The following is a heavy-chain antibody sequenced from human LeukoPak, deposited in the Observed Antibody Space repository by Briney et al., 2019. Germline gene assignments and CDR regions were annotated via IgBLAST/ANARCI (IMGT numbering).Heavy chain of an antibody. D-gene: IGHD6-19*01. CDR1: GGTFSSYA. CDR3: ARRGPVAESLDP. J-gene: IGHJ5*02. CDR2: IIPIFGTA. Sequence: ASVKVSCKASGGTFSSYAISWVRQAPGQGLEWMGGIIPIFGTANYAQKFQGRVTITADESTSTAYMELSSLRSEDTAVYYCARRGPVAESLDPWGQGTLVTVSS. V-gene: IGHV1-69*01.